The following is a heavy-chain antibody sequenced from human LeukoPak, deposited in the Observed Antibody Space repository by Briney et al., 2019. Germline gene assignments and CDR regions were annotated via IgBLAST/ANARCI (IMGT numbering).Heavy chain of an antibody. CDR3: ARGEVWGDWNGWVGY. J-gene: IGHJ4*02. Sequence: GGSLRLSCAASGFTVSSNYMSWVRQAPGKGLEWVSVIYSGGSTYYADSVKGRFTISRDNPKNTLYLQMNSLRAEDTAVYYCARGEVWGDWNGWVGYWGQGTLVTVSS. CDR1: GFTVSSNY. D-gene: IGHD1-1*01. CDR2: IYSGGST. V-gene: IGHV3-53*01.